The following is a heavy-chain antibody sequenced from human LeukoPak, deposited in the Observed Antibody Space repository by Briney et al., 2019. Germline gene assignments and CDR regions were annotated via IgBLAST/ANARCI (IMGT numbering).Heavy chain of an antibody. CDR2: ISPYKCKT. CDR1: GYTFPRYV. CDR3: ARDVSSSYLDFWSGYPWFEL. J-gene: IGHJ5*02. V-gene: IGHV1-18*01. Sequence: GASVKASRKASGYTFPRYVIRGVRQAPRQGRAGVGWISPYKCKTQYAQKLQDRVTLTTEKSTKPASIELRRLRSDDTAVYFCARDVSSSYLDFWSGYPWFELWGQGTLFTLSS. D-gene: IGHD3-3*02.